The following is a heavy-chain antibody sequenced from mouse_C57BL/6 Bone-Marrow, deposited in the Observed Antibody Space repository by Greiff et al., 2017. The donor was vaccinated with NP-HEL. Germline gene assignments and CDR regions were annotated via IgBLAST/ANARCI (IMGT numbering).Heavy chain of an antibody. D-gene: IGHD2-12*01. V-gene: IGHV1-53*01. J-gene: IGHJ1*03. CDR2: INPSNGGT. CDR3: ARDGGYYCQWYFDV. CDR1: GYTFTSYW. Sequence: QVQLQQPGTELVKPGASVKLSCKASGYTFTSYWMHWVKQRPGQGLEWIGNINPSNGGTNYNEKFKSKATLTADKSSSTAYMQLSSLTSEDSAVYYCARDGGYYCQWYFDVWGTGTTVTVSS.